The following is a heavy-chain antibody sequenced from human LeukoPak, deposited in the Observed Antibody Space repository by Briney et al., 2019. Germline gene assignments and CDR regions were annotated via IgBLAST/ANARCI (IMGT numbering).Heavy chain of an antibody. CDR2: IYSGGST. CDR3: ARGRGDYYGSGSYYIDY. Sequence: PGGSLRLSCAASGFTVSSNYMSWVRQAPGKGLEWVSVIYSGGSTYYADSVKGRFTTSRDNSKNTLYLQMNSLRAEDTAVYYCARGRGDYYGSGSYYIDYWGQGTLVTVSS. CDR1: GFTVSSNY. V-gene: IGHV3-53*01. J-gene: IGHJ4*02. D-gene: IGHD3-10*01.